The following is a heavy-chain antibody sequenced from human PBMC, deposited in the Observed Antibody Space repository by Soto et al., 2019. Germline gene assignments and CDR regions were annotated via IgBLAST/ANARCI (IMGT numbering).Heavy chain of an antibody. V-gene: IGHV3-74*01. CDR3: ARDPTYSTGPFDC. CDR2: IKSDGSSI. D-gene: IGHD2-8*02. J-gene: IGHJ4*02. Sequence: EVQLVESGGGLVQPGGSLRLSCAASGFTFSSYWMHWVRQAPGEGLVWVSRIKSDGSSITYADSVKGRFTISRDNAKNTLYLQMNSLRAEATAVYYCARDPTYSTGPFDCWGKGTLVTVSS. CDR1: GFTFSSYW.